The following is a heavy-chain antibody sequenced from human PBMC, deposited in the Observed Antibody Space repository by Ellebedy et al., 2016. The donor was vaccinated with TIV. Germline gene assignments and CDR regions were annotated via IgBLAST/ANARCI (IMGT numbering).Heavy chain of an antibody. CDR2: ISGGGGST. J-gene: IGHJ6*02. Sequence: GESLKISCAASGFTFSSYAMSWVRQAPGKGLQWVSAISGGGGSTYYADSVKGRFTISRDNSKNTLYLQMNSLRAEDTAVYYCARDLVTMVRGVYMDVWGQGTTVTVSS. CDR3: ARDLVTMVRGVYMDV. V-gene: IGHV3-23*01. CDR1: GFTFSSYA. D-gene: IGHD3-10*01.